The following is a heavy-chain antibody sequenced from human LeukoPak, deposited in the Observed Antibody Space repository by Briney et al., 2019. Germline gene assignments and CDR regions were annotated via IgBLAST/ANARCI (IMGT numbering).Heavy chain of an antibody. Sequence: SETLSLTCTASGGSISSYYWSWIRQPAGKGLEWIGRIYTSGSTNYNPSLKSRVTMSVDTSKNQFSLKLSSVTAADTAVYYCARANTRGSGSSFEYWGQGTLVTVSP. CDR1: GGSISSYY. CDR2: IYTSGST. D-gene: IGHD3-10*01. V-gene: IGHV4-4*07. CDR3: ARANTRGSGSSFEY. J-gene: IGHJ4*02.